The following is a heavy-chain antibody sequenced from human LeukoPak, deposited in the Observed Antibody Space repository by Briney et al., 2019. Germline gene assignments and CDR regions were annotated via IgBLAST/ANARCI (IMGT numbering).Heavy chain of an antibody. Sequence: GASVKVSCKASGYTFTSYAMHWVRQAPGQRLEWMGWINAGNGNTKYSQKFQGRVTITRDTSASTAYMELSSLRSEDTAVYYCARGGQTYYYDNSGYYESDAFDIWGQGTMVTVSS. D-gene: IGHD3-22*01. CDR1: GYTFTSYA. V-gene: IGHV1-3*01. J-gene: IGHJ3*02. CDR3: ARGGQTYYYDNSGYYESDAFDI. CDR2: INAGNGNT.